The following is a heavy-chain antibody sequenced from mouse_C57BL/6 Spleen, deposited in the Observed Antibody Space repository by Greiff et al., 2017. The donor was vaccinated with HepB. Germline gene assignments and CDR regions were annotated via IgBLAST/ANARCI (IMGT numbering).Heavy chain of an antibody. D-gene: IGHD1-1*01. V-gene: IGHV1-26*01. CDR2: INPNNGGT. CDR3: ARRKLLLGYMDY. Sequence: EVQLQQSGPELVKPGASVKISCKASGYTFTDYYMNWVKQSHGKSLEWIGDINPNNGGTSYNQKFKGKATLTVDKSSSTAYMELRSLTSEDSAVYYCARRKLLLGYMDYWGQGTSVTVSS. CDR1: GYTFTDYY. J-gene: IGHJ4*01.